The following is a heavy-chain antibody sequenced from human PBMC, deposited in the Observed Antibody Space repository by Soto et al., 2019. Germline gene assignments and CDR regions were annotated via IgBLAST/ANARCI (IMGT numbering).Heavy chain of an antibody. CDR1: GYTFTSYG. J-gene: IGHJ6*03. Sequence: QVQLVQSGAEVKKPGASVKVSCKASGYTFTSYGISWVRQAPGQGLEWMGWISAYNGNTNYAQKDQGKASMTTKPSTSTAYMELRSVSSDYTAVYYCARELGPDFWSGYSFSNVHYYYMDVWGKGTTVTFSS. V-gene: IGHV1-18*01. D-gene: IGHD3-3*01. CDR2: ISAYNGNT. CDR3: ARELGPDFWSGYSFSNVHYYYMDV.